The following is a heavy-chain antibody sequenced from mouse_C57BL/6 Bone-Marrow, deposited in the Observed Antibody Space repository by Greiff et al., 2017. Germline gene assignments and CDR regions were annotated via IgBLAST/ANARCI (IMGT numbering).Heavy chain of an antibody. CDR1: GYTFTDYY. Sequence: VKLQESGAELVRPGASVKLSCKASGYTFTDYYINWVKQRPGQGLEWIARIYPGSGNTYYNEKFKGKATLTAEKSSSTAYMQLSSLPSEDSAVYFCARESRWLLRLYYAMDYWGQGTSVTVSS. V-gene: IGHV1-76*01. CDR2: IYPGSGNT. CDR3: ARESRWLLRLYYAMDY. D-gene: IGHD2-3*01. J-gene: IGHJ4*01.